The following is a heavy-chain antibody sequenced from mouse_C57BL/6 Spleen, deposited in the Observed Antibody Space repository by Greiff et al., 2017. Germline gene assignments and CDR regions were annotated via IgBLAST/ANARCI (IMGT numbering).Heavy chain of an antibody. CDR1: GYTFTDYE. D-gene: IGHD2-4*01. CDR3: TGLTWFAY. CDR2: IDPETGGT. Sequence: VQLQQSGAELVRPGASVTLSCKASGYTFTDYEMHWVKQTPVHGLEWIGAIDPETGGTAYNPKFKGKAILTADKSSSTAYMELRSPTSEDSAVYYCTGLTWFAYGGQGTLVTVSA. J-gene: IGHJ3*01. V-gene: IGHV1-15*01.